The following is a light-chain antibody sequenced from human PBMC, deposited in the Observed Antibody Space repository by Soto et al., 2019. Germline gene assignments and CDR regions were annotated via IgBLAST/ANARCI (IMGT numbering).Light chain of an antibody. Sequence: MTQSPSTLSASVGDRVTITCRASQSTGTSLAWYQQKPGQAPRLLVYYISTRATGIPARFSGSGSGTEFTLTINSLQSEDSAVYYCQQHNQWPITFGQGTRLEIK. V-gene: IGKV3D-15*01. CDR1: QSTGTS. J-gene: IGKJ5*01. CDR2: YIS. CDR3: QQHNQWPIT.